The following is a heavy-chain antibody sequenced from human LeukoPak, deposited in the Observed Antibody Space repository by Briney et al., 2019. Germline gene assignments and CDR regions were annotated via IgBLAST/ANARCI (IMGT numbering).Heavy chain of an antibody. V-gene: IGHV1-18*01. CDR2: ISAYNGNT. J-gene: IGHJ3*02. CDR3: ARAGYYHDSSGSIRAFDI. CDR1: GYTFTSYG. D-gene: IGHD3-22*01. Sequence: GASVKVSCKASGYTFTSYGISWVRQAPGQGLEWMGWISAYNGNTNYAQKLQGRVTMTTDTSTSTAYMELRSLRSDDTAVYYCARAGYYHDSSGSIRAFDIWGQGTMVTVSS.